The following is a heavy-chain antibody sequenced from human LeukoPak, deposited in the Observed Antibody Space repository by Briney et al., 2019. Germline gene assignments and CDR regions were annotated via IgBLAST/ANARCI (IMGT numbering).Heavy chain of an antibody. D-gene: IGHD3-22*01. Sequence: ASVKVSCKASGYKFTNYGISWVRQAPGQGLEWMGWISPYNGNTIYAQKLQGRVTMTTDTSTSTAYMELRSLRSDDTAVYYCARGSPPRVYYDRSGYYPYYFDYWGQGTLVTVSS. CDR3: ARGSPPRVYYDRSGYYPYYFDY. CDR2: ISPYNGNT. V-gene: IGHV1-18*01. J-gene: IGHJ4*02. CDR1: GYKFTNYG.